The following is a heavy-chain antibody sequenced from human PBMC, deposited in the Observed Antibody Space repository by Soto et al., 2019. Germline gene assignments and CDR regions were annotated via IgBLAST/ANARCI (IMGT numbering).Heavy chain of an antibody. D-gene: IGHD6-13*01. CDR3: AGGVGSSWYRSGAFDI. CDR2: INHSGST. V-gene: IGHV4-34*01. J-gene: IGHJ3*02. Sequence: PSETLSLTCAVYGGSFSGYYWSWFRQPPGKGLEWIGEINHSGSTNYNPSLKSRVTISVDTSKNQFSLKLSSVTAADTAVYYCAGGVGSSWYRSGAFDIWGQGTMVTVSS. CDR1: GGSFSGYY.